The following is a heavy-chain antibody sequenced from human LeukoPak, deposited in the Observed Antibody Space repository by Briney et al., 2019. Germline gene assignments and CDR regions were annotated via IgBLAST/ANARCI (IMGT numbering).Heavy chain of an antibody. CDR2: INHSGST. J-gene: IGHJ4*02. CDR3: ARGGYNWNYSYFDY. V-gene: IGHV4-34*01. D-gene: IGHD1-7*01. Sequence: PSETLSLTCAVYGGSFSGYYWSWIRQPPGKGLEWIGEINHSGSTNYNPSLMSRVTISVDTSKNQFSLKLSSVTAADTAVYYCARGGYNWNYSYFDYWGQGTLVTVSS. CDR1: GGSFSGYY.